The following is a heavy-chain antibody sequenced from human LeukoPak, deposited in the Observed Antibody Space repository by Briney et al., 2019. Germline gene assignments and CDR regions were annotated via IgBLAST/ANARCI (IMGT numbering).Heavy chain of an antibody. Sequence: GGSLRLSCAASGFTFSSYAMSWVRQAPGKGLEWVSAISGSGGSTYYADSVKGRFTISRDNSKNTLYLQMNSLRAEDTAVYYCAKGSPLGLWYYYYHMGVWGKGTTVTVCS. J-gene: IGHJ6*03. CDR1: GFTFSSYA. CDR2: ISGSGGST. CDR3: AKGSPLGLWYYYYHMGV. V-gene: IGHV3-23*01. D-gene: IGHD4/OR15-4a*01.